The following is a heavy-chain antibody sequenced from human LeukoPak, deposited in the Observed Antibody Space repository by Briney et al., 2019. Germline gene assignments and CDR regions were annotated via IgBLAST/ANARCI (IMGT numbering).Heavy chain of an antibody. CDR3: AKESPTALVTHYFDS. CDR2: ISGSGGST. D-gene: IGHD5-18*01. Sequence: GGSLRLSCAASGFTFSHYAMSWVRQAPGKGLGWVSAISGSGGSTYYADSVKGRFTISRDNSKNTLSLQMNSLRAEDTAVYYCAKESPTALVTHYFDSWGQGTLVTVSS. V-gene: IGHV3-23*01. CDR1: GFTFSHYA. J-gene: IGHJ4*02.